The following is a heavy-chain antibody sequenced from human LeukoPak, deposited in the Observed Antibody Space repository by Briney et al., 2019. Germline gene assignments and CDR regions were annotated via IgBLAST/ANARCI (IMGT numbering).Heavy chain of an antibody. J-gene: IGHJ4*02. Sequence: GGSLRLSCAASGFTFSSYAMSWVRQAPGKGLEWVSVISGSGGTTNYADSVKGRFTISRDNSQNTLYLQMNHLRAEDTAIYYCAKMKVSGTWYSDFGCWGQGTLVTVSS. CDR2: ISGSGGTT. D-gene: IGHD6-13*01. V-gene: IGHV3-23*01. CDR1: GFTFSSYA. CDR3: AKMKVSGTWYSDFGC.